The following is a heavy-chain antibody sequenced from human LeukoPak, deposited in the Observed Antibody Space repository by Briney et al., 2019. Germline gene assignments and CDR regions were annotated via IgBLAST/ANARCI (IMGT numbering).Heavy chain of an antibody. Sequence: ASEKVSCKASGYTFTSYGISWVRQAPGQGLEWMGWISAYNGNTNYAQKLQGRVTMTTDTSTSTAYMELRSLRSDDTAVYYCARDRTKGYCSGGSCYFDYWGQGTLVTVSS. CDR2: ISAYNGNT. J-gene: IGHJ4*02. CDR1: GYTFTSYG. CDR3: ARDRTKGYCSGGSCYFDY. V-gene: IGHV1-18*01. D-gene: IGHD2-15*01.